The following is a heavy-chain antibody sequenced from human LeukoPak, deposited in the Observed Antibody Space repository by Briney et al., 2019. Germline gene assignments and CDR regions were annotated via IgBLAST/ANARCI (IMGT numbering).Heavy chain of an antibody. Sequence: GGSLRLSCAASGFTFSTYWMHWVRQAPGKGLVWVSRIKSDGSTNYAASVKGRFTISRDNANNTLSLQMNSLRPEDTGVYYCARAPCEIGGYYPEYFRHWGQGTLVTVSS. CDR3: ARAPCEIGGYYPEYFRH. D-gene: IGHD3-22*01. CDR2: IKSDGST. J-gene: IGHJ1*01. CDR1: GFTFSTYW. V-gene: IGHV3-74*01.